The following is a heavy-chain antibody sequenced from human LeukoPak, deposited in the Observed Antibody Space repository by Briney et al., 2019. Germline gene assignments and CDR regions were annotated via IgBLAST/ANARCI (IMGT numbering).Heavy chain of an antibody. V-gene: IGHV3-23*01. CDR3: ANEIRPNDY. Sequence: GGSLRLSCAASGFTYSSHAMTWVRQAPGKGLEWVSAISISGTKTYYADSVKGRFTISRDNSKNTLYLQMYSLRAEDTAVYYCANEIRPNDYWGQGTLVTVSS. CDR2: ISISGTKT. D-gene: IGHD4-17*01. J-gene: IGHJ4*02. CDR1: GFTYSSHA.